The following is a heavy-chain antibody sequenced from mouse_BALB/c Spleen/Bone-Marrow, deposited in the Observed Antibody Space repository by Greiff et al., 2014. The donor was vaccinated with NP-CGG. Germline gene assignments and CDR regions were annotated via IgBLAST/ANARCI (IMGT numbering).Heavy chain of an antibody. CDR1: GYTFTSYW. Sequence: QVQLKESGAELVRPGASVKLSCKASGYTFTSYWINWVKQRPGQGLEWIGNIYPSGSYTNYNQKFKDKATLTVDKSSSTAYMQLSSPTSEDSAVYYCTRAGATVPFDYWGQGTTLTVSS. CDR3: TRAGATVPFDY. V-gene: IGHV1S126*01. J-gene: IGHJ2*01. CDR2: IYPSGSYT. D-gene: IGHD1-1*01.